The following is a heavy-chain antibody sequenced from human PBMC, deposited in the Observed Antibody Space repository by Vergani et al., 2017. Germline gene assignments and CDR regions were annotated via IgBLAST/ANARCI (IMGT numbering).Heavy chain of an antibody. CDR2: IYYSGST. Sequence: QLQLQESGPGLVKPSETLSLTCTVSGGSISSSSYYWGWIRQPPGKGLEWIGYIYYSGSTYYNPSLKSRVTISVDTSKNQFSLKLSSVTAADTAVYYCARGLRFLDYLTSDYMDVWGKGTTVTVSS. V-gene: IGHV4-39*07. D-gene: IGHD3-3*01. CDR1: GGSISSSSYY. J-gene: IGHJ6*03. CDR3: ARGLRFLDYLTSDYMDV.